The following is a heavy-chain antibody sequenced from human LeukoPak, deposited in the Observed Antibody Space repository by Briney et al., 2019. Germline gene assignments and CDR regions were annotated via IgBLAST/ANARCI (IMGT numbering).Heavy chain of an antibody. CDR2: MFYSGST. V-gene: IGHV4-39*01. CDR1: GGSISSSSYY. J-gene: IGHJ6*02. D-gene: IGHD2-15*01. CDR3: ARQPRICSGVDCYNPYYYGLDV. Sequence: PSETLSLTCTVSGGSISSSSYYWGWIRQPPGKGLEWIGTMFYSGSTYYNPSLKSRVTISVDTSKNKFSLKLNSVTAADTAVYYCARQPRICSGVDCYNPYYYGLDVWGQGTTVTVSS.